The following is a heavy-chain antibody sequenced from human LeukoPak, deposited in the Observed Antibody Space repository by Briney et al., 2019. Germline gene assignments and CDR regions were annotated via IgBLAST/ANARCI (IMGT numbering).Heavy chain of an antibody. J-gene: IGHJ4*02. D-gene: IGHD2-21*01. CDR1: GFTFRSYA. CDR3: AKDLRGVRSCGY. V-gene: IGHV3-23*01. Sequence: PGGSLRLSCAASGFTFRSYAMSWVRQAPGKGLEWVSAISGSGGSTYYADSVKGRFTISRDNSKNTLYLQMNSLRAEDTAVYYCAKDLRGVRSCGYWGQGTLVTVSS. CDR2: ISGSGGST.